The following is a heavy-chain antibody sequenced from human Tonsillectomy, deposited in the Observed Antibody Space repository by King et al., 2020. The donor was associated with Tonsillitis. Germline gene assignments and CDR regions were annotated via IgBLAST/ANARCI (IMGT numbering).Heavy chain of an antibody. CDR2: IKSKTDGGTT. J-gene: IGHJ4*02. CDR1: EFTFSDAW. Sequence: VQLVESGGGLVKPGGSLRLSCAASEFTFSDAWMSWVRQAPGKGLEWVGRIKSKTDGGTTDYDAPVKGRFTISRDDSKNTLYLHMNSLKTEDTAVYYCSALYDFWSGLWGRGTLVTVSS. V-gene: IGHV3-15*01. D-gene: IGHD3-3*01. CDR3: SALYDFWSGL.